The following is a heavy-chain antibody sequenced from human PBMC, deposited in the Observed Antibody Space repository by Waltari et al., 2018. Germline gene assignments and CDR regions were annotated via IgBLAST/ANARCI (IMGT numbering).Heavy chain of an antibody. CDR2: INEDGSAR. J-gene: IGHJ4*02. CDR3: ARDIPAGYSFLDY. Sequence: EVQLVESGGGLVQPGGSLRLSCVVSGFTFSNYWMTWVRQAPGKGLQWVANINEDGSARSYVDSLSGRFTISRDNAKMSLYLQINSLRAEDTAVYYCARDIPAGYSFLDYWGQGTQVTVSS. CDR1: GFTFSNYW. V-gene: IGHV3-7*01. D-gene: IGHD2-15*01.